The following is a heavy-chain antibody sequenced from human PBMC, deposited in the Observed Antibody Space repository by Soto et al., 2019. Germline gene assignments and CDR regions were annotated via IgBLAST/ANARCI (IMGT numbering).Heavy chain of an antibody. CDR2: IDPSDSYT. D-gene: IGHD6-13*01. CDR1: GYSFTSYW. V-gene: IGHV5-10-1*01. Sequence: GASLKISCKGSGYSFTSYWISWVRLMPGKGLEWMGRIDPSDSYTSYRPSFQGHVTISGDKSISTAYLQWSSLKASDTAMYYCVRQPSGAAASSFDYWGQGTLVTVSS. J-gene: IGHJ4*02. CDR3: VRQPSGAAASSFDY.